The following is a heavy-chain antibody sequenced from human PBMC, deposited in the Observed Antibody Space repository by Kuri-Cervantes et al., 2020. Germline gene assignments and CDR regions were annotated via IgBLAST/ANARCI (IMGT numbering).Heavy chain of an antibody. V-gene: IGHV1-18*01. CDR3: ARDSEGAWYGSGSRPFDY. Sequence: ASVKVSCKASGGTFSSYAISWVRQAPGQGLEWMGWISAYNGNTNYAQKLQGRVTMTTDTSTSTAYMELRSLRSDDTAVYYCARDSEGAWYGSGSRPFDYWGQGTLVTVSS. CDR1: GGTFSSYA. CDR2: ISAYNGNT. D-gene: IGHD3-10*01. J-gene: IGHJ4*02.